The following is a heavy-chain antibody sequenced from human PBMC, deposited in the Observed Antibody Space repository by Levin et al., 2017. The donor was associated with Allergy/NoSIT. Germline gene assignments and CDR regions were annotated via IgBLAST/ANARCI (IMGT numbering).Heavy chain of an antibody. Sequence: GESLKISCAASGFTFSSYAMHWVRQAPGKGLEWVAVISYDGSNKYYADSVKGRFTISRDNSKNTLYLQMNSLRAEDTAVYYCARDSSDSGYDWQFDYWGQGTLVTVSS. D-gene: IGHD5-12*01. CDR1: GFTFSSYA. CDR3: ARDSSDSGYDWQFDY. J-gene: IGHJ4*02. V-gene: IGHV3-30-3*01. CDR2: ISYDGSNK.